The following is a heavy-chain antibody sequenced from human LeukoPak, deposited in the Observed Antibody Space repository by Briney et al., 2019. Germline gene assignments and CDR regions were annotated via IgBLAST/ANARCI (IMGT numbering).Heavy chain of an antibody. CDR3: ARSIAVAGTTYYYYYGMDV. J-gene: IGHJ6*02. CDR2: INPNSGGT. Sequence: GASVKVSCKASGYTFTGYYMHWVRQAPGQGLEWMGWINPNSGGTNYAQKFQGRVTMTRDTSISTAYMELSRLRSDDTAVYCCARSIAVAGTTYYYYYGMDVWGQGTTVTVSS. V-gene: IGHV1-2*02. D-gene: IGHD6-19*01. CDR1: GYTFTGYY.